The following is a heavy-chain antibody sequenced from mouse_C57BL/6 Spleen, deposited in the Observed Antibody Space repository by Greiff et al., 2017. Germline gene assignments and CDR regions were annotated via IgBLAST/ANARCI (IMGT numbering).Heavy chain of an antibody. CDR1: GYTFTSYW. J-gene: IGHJ3*01. D-gene: IGHD2-10*02. CDR2: IDPSDSYT. V-gene: IGHV1-50*01. CDR3: ARSTPSRTWFAY. Sequence: QVQLQQSGAELVKPGASVKLSCKASGYTFTSYWMQWVKQRPGQGLEWIGEIDPSDSYTNYNQKFKGKATLTVDTSSSTAYMQLSSLTSEDSAVYYCARSTPSRTWFAYWGQGTLVTVSA.